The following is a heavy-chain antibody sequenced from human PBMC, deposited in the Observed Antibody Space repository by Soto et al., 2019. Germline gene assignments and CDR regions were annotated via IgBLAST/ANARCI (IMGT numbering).Heavy chain of an antibody. V-gene: IGHV3-74*01. CDR2: INGDGSRT. CDR3: ARLSNSATPLDC. Sequence: GGSLRLSCAASGFTFISSWMHWVRQPPGKGPVWVSGINGDGSRTSYADSVKGRFTISRDNAKNTLYLQVNSLRAEDTAVYYCARLSNSATPLDCWGQGTLVTVSS. CDR1: GFTFISSW. J-gene: IGHJ4*02.